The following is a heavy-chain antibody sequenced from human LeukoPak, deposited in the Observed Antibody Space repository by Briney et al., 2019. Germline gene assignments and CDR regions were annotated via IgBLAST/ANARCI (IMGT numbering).Heavy chain of an antibody. Sequence: PSQTLSLTCAVSGGSISSGSYSWSWIRQPPGKGLEWIGYIHHSGINYYNPSLRSRVTTSLDTSKNQFSLKLSSVTAADTAVYYCARHGYSSSWGPPTFDYWGQGTLVTVST. CDR3: ARHGYSSSWGPPTFDY. CDR2: IHHSGIN. D-gene: IGHD6-13*01. CDR1: GGSISSGSYS. V-gene: IGHV4-30-2*01. J-gene: IGHJ4*02.